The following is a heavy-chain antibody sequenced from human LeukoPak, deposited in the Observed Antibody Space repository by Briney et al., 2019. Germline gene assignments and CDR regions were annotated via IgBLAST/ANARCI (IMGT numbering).Heavy chain of an antibody. D-gene: IGHD3-22*01. CDR2: ISNSGST. CDR1: GDSISSGDYY. CDR3: ARVGGYYDSSGYYAWFDP. V-gene: IGHV4-61*02. J-gene: IGHJ5*02. Sequence: SQTLSLTCTVSGDSISSGDYYWSWIRQPAGKGLEWIGRISNSGSTNYNPSLKSRVTISVDTSKNQFSLKLSSVTAADTAVYYCARVGGYYDSSGYYAWFDPWGQGTLVTVSS.